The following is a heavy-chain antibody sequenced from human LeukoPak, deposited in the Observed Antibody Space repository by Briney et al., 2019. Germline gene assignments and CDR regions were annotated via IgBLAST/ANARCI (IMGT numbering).Heavy chain of an antibody. CDR3: ARETGGSSRTEY. V-gene: IGHV4-39*07. Sequence: SETLSLTCTVSGDSITSGVYRWGWIRQPPGKGLEWIGSIFDTGAAHYNPSLKSRVIISMDTSKNQFSLRLSSVTAADTAVYYCARETGGSSRTEYWGQGTLVTVSS. D-gene: IGHD6-13*01. CDR1: GDSITSGVYR. J-gene: IGHJ4*02. CDR2: IFDTGAA.